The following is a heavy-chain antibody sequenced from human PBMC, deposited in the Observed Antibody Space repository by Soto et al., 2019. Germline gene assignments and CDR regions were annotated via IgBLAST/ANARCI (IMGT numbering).Heavy chain of an antibody. V-gene: IGHV3-9*01. J-gene: IGHJ3*01. CDR3: ARADRSAFEV. Sequence: EVQLVESGGTLVQPGRSLRLSCAASGFAFRDFAMHWVRQTPGKGLEWVSTIYSTYGRSRTGYADSVEGRFTISRDNSKNTLSLQMNTLRAEDTAVYYCARADRSAFEVWGQGAMVIVSS. CDR1: GFAFRDFA. CDR2: IYSTYGRSRT.